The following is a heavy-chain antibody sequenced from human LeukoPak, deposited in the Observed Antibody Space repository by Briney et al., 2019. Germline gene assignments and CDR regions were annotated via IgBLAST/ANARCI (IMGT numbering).Heavy chain of an antibody. J-gene: IGHJ4*02. D-gene: IGHD3-16*02. CDR1: GFTFSSDA. Sequence: GGSLRLSCAASGFTFSSDAMSWVRQAPGKGLEWVSAISGSGGSTYYADSVKGRVTISRDNSKNTLYLEMNSLRAEDTAVYYCAKDPMITFGGATVIPGGDYWGQGTLVTVSS. V-gene: IGHV3-23*01. CDR3: AKDPMITFGGATVIPGGDY. CDR2: ISGSGGST.